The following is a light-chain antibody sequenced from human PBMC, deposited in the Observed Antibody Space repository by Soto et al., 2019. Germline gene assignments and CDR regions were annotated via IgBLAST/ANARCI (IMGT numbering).Light chain of an antibody. CDR2: GVS. J-gene: IGKJ5*01. V-gene: IGKV3D-15*01. Sequence: ETKMTQSPATLSVSPGERVTLSCRASQYISSKFAWYQQKPGQSPRVVISGVSKRATGIPARFSGSGSGTEFHLTISSLQSEDLGVYYCQQYNNWPPSTFGQGTRLEIK. CDR1: QYISSK. CDR3: QQYNNWPPST.